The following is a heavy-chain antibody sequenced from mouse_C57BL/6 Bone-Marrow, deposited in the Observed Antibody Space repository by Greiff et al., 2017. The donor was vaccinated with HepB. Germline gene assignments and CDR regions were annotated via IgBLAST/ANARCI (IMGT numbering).Heavy chain of an antibody. V-gene: IGHV1-81*01. J-gene: IGHJ3*01. Sequence: QVQLQQSGAELARPGASVKLSCKASGYTFTSYGISWVKQRTGQGLEWIGEIYPRSGNTYYNEKFKGKATLTADKSSSTAYMELRSLTSEDSAFYFCARGLRRTWFAYWGQGTLVTVSA. D-gene: IGHD2-4*01. CDR2: IYPRSGNT. CDR3: ARGLRRTWFAY. CDR1: GYTFTSYG.